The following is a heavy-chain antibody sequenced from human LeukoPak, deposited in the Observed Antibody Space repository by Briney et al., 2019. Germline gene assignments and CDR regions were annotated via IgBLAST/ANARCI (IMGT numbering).Heavy chain of an antibody. V-gene: IGHV3-15*01. CDR2: IKSKTGGGTI. CDR3: TTAAFVGATAY. CDR1: GFTFSSSW. J-gene: IGHJ4*02. D-gene: IGHD1-26*01. Sequence: GGSLRLSCAASGFTFSSSWMSWVRQAPGKGLEWVGRIKSKTGGGTIDYAAPVKGRFTISRDDSKDTLYLQMNSLKSEDTAVYHCTTAAFVGATAYWGQGALVIVSS.